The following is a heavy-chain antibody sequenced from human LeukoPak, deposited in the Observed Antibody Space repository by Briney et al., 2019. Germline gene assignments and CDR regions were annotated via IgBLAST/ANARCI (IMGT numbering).Heavy chain of an antibody. D-gene: IGHD3-10*01. J-gene: IGHJ3*02. CDR2: IHPGDSDT. V-gene: IGHV5-51*01. CDR3: ARHSRFGELSAFDI. Sequence: PGESLKISCKGSGYSFANNWIAWVRQMPGKGLEWMGIIHPGDSDTRYRPSFQGQVTISADKSISTAYLQWSSLKASDTAMYYCARHSRFGELSAFDIWGQGTMVTVSS. CDR1: GYSFANNW.